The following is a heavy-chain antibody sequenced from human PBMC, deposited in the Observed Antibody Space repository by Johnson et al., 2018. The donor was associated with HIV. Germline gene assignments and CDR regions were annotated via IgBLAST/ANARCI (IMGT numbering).Heavy chain of an antibody. CDR1: GFTVSSNY. V-gene: IGHV3-66*03. Sequence: VPLVESGGGLLQPGGSLRLSCAASGFTVSSNYMSWVRQAPGKGLEWVSVIYSGGSTYFADSVKGRFTISRDNSKNSLYLQMNSLRAEDTAVYYCARQLGSDAFDIWGQGTMVTVSS. J-gene: IGHJ3*02. D-gene: IGHD7-27*01. CDR2: IYSGGST. CDR3: ARQLGSDAFDI.